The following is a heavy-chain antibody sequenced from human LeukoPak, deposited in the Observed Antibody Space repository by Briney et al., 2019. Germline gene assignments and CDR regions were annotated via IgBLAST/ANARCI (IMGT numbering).Heavy chain of an antibody. CDR3: AVMYSSSWYWFDP. CDR1: SASISSDY. J-gene: IGHJ5*02. D-gene: IGHD6-13*01. CDR2: IYYSGST. Sequence: SETLSLTCTVSSASISSDYWNWIRQPPGKGLEWIGYIYYSGSTNYNPSLKSRVTISVDTSKNQFSLKLSSVTAADTAVYYCAVMYSSSWYWFDPWGQGTLVTVSS. V-gene: IGHV4-59*08.